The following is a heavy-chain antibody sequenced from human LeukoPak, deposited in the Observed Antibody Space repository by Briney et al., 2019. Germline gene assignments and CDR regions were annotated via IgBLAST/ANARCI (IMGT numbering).Heavy chain of an antibody. CDR2: INPSGGST. J-gene: IGHJ6*03. V-gene: IGHV1-46*01. Sequence: ASVKVSCKASGYTFTSYYMHWVRQAPGQGLEWMGIINPSGGSTSYAQKFQGRVTMTRDTSTSTVYMELSSLRSEDTAVYYCARAPVPAAMHYYYYMDVWGKGTTVTVSS. CDR3: ARAPVPAAMHYYYYMDV. D-gene: IGHD2-2*01. CDR1: GYTFTSYY.